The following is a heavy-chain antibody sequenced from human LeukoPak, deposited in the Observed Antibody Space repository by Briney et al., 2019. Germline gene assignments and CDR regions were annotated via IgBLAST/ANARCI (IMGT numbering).Heavy chain of an antibody. CDR3: AKDRDQRTQFYYYYYGMDV. CDR1: GFTFSNYA. J-gene: IGHJ6*02. CDR2: TSGSGGRT. Sequence: GGSLRLSCAASGFTFSNYAMTWVRQAPGKGLEWVSGTSGSGGRTNYADSVRGRFTISRDNSKNTLYLQMNSLRVEDTAVYYCAKDRDQRTQFYYYYYGMDVWGQGTTVTVSS. D-gene: IGHD2-2*01. V-gene: IGHV3-23*01.